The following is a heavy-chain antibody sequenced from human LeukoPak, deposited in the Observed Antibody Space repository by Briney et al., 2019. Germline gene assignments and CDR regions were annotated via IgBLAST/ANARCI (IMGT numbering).Heavy chain of an antibody. D-gene: IGHD1-14*01. J-gene: IGHJ4*02. Sequence: ASVKVSCKASGYTFTNYGISWVRQAPGQGLEWMGWINPYNGNAHYAQDFQGRVTMTTDTSTSTAYMELRSLRFDDTAVYFCARDGQQPAPIDFDYWGQGTLVTVSS. CDR1: GYTFTNYG. CDR3: ARDGQQPAPIDFDY. CDR2: INPYNGNA. V-gene: IGHV1-18*01.